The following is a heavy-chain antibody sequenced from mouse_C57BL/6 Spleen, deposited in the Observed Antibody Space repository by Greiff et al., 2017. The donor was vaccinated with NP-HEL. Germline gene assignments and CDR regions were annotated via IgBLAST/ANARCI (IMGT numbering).Heavy chain of an antibody. CDR1: GYTFTSYW. J-gene: IGHJ4*01. V-gene: IGHV1-55*01. CDR3: ARYYGSSYEGGAMDY. CDR2: IYPGSGST. Sequence: VQLQQPGAELVKPGASVKMSCKASGYTFTSYWITWVKQRPGQGLEWIGDIYPGSGSTNYNEKFKSKATLTVDTSSSTAYMQLSSLTSEDSAVYYCARYYGSSYEGGAMDYWGQGTSVTVSS. D-gene: IGHD1-1*01.